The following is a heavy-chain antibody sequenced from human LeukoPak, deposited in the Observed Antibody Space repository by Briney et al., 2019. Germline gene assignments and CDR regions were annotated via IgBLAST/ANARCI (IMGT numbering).Heavy chain of an antibody. Sequence: SVKVSCKASGGTFSSYAISWVRQAPGQGLEWMGGIIPIFGTANYAQKFQGRVTITADESTSTAYMELSSLRSEDTAVYYCARGYCSSTSCYGAFFDYWGQGTLVTVSS. D-gene: IGHD2-2*01. CDR1: GGTFSSYA. V-gene: IGHV1-69*13. J-gene: IGHJ4*02. CDR2: IIPIFGTA. CDR3: ARGYCSSTSCYGAFFDY.